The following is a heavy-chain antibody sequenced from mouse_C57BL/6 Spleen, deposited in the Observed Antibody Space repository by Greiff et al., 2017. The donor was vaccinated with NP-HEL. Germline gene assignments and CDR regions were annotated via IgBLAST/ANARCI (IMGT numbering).Heavy chain of an antibody. CDR1: GFTIKDDY. V-gene: IGHV14-4*01. J-gene: IGHJ3*01. CDR3: TPDYGNWFAY. Sequence: EVQLQQSGAELVRPGASVKLSCTASGFTIKDDYMHWVKQRPEQGLEWIGWIDPANGDTEYASKFQGKATITADTSSTTAYLQLSSLTSEDTAVYYGTPDYGNWFAYWGQGTLVTVSA. CDR2: IDPANGDT. D-gene: IGHD2-1*01.